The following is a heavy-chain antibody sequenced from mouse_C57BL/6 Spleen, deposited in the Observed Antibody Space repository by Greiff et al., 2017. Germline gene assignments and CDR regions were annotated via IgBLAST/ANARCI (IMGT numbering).Heavy chain of an antibody. Sequence: QVQLQQSGAELVRPGASVTLSCKASGYTFTDYEMHWVKQTPVHGLEWIGAIDPETGGTAYNQKFKGKAILTADKSSSTAYMELRSLTSEDSAVYYCTRSGGSSLRTDWYFDVWGTGTTVTVSS. V-gene: IGHV1-15*01. D-gene: IGHD1-1*01. CDR2: IDPETGGT. CDR1: GYTFTDYE. CDR3: TRSGGSSLRTDWYFDV. J-gene: IGHJ1*03.